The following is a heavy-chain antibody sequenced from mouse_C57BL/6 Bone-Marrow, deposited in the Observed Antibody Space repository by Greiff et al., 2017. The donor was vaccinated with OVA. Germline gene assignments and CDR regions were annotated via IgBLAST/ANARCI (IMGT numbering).Heavy chain of an antibody. J-gene: IGHJ2*01. Sequence: QVQLQQSGAELVRPGASVTLSCKASGYTFTDYEMHWVKQTPVHGLEWIGAIDPETGGTAYNQKFKGKAILTADKSSSTAYMELRSLTSEDSAVYYCTGLGPYYFDYGGQGTTLTVSS. CDR2: IDPETGGT. CDR1: GYTFTDYE. D-gene: IGHD4-1*01. CDR3: TGLGPYYFDY. V-gene: IGHV1-15*01.